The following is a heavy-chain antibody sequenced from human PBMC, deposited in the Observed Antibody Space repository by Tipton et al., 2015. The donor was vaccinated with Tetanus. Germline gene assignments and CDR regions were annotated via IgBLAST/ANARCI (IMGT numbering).Heavy chain of an antibody. Sequence: TLSLTCTVSGGSISSGGYYWSWIRQQPGKGLEWIGDIYNSGSTYYNPSLKSRVTISVDTSKNQFSLKLNSVTAADTAVYYCARDQARGARGWNYFDCWGQGTLVTVSS. D-gene: IGHD1-26*01. CDR3: ARDQARGARGWNYFDC. CDR1: GGSISSGGYY. V-gene: IGHV4-31*03. J-gene: IGHJ4*02. CDR2: IYNSGST.